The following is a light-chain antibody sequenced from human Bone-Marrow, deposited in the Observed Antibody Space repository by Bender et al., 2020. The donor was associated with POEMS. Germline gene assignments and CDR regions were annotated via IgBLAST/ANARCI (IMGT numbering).Light chain of an antibody. Sequence: QSVLTQPPSVSGAPGKRVTISCTGSSSNIGAGYDVHWYQHLPGKVPKLVIYANTDRPSGVPDRFSGSKSGTSASLAITGLQAEDEADYYCQSYDSSLSIYVFGIGTKVTV. J-gene: IGLJ1*01. V-gene: IGLV1-40*01. CDR1: SSNIGAGYD. CDR3: QSYDSSLSIYV. CDR2: ANT.